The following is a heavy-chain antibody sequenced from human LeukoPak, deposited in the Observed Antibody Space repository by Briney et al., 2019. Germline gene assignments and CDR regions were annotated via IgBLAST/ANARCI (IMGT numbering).Heavy chain of an antibody. J-gene: IGHJ3*02. Sequence: KPGGSLRLXCAVSGFTSSNAWMSWVRQAPGKGLEWVGRIKSKTDGGTRDYAAPVKGRFTISRDDSKNTLYLQMNSLKTEDTAVYYCTTFDYAAFLIWGQGTMVTVSS. V-gene: IGHV3-15*01. CDR3: TTFDYAAFLI. D-gene: IGHD4/OR15-4a*01. CDR1: GFTSSNAW. CDR2: IKSKTDGGTR.